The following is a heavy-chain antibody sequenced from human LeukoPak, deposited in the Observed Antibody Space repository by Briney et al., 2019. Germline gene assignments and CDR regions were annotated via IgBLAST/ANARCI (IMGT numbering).Heavy chain of an antibody. CDR1: VFTFSGSA. CDR3: ARSYGSGSYYNPGDV. D-gene: IGHD3-10*01. CDR2: IRSKANSYAT. V-gene: IGHV3-73*01. Sequence: GGSLRLSCAASVFTFSGSAMHWVRQASGKGREWVGRIRSKANSYATAYAVSVKGRFTISRDDSKNTAYLQMNSLKTEDTAVYYCARSYGSGSYYNPGDVWGKGTTVTVSS. J-gene: IGHJ6*04.